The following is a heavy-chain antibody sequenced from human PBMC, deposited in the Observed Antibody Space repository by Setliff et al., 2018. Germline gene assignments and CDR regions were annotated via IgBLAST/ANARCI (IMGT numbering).Heavy chain of an antibody. CDR1: GGSISGSGHY. J-gene: IGHJ4*02. CDR2: IIHSGST. Sequence: PSETLSLTCTVSGGSISGSGHYWGWLRQPPVKRLELIGEIIHSGSTNYNPSLKSRVTISMDTSKNQFSLKVSSVTAADTAVYYCARSFSRREKFLLDYWGQGALVTVSS. V-gene: IGHV4-39*07. CDR3: ARSFSRREKFLLDY.